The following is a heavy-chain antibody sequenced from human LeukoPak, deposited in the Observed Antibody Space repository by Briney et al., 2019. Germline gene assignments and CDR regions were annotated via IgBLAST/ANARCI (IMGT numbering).Heavy chain of an antibody. D-gene: IGHD6-6*01. CDR1: GFTYSSYS. Sequence: GGSLRVSCAASGFTYSSYSMHWVRQAPGKGLEWVAIISYDGSNRFQAESVKGRFTISRDNSKNTLYLQMNSLSAEDTAVYYCARYRSANHRVYYFVYWCLGTLVTVSS. J-gene: IGHJ4*02. CDR2: ISYDGSNR. CDR3: ARYRSANHRVYYFVY. V-gene: IGHV3-30-3*01.